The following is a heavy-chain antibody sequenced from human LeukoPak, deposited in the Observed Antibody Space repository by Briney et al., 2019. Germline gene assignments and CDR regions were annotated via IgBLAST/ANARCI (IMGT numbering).Heavy chain of an antibody. J-gene: IGHJ6*02. D-gene: IGHD1-1*01. CDR3: ARRLERLFEYYYYGMDV. CDR1: GFTVSSNY. V-gene: IGHV3-66*01. Sequence: GGSLRLSCAASGFTVSSNYMSWVRQAPGKGLEWGSVIYSGGSTYYADSVKGRFTISRDNSKNTLYLQMNSLRAEDTAVYYCARRLERLFEYYYYGMDVWGQGTTVTVSS. CDR2: IYSGGST.